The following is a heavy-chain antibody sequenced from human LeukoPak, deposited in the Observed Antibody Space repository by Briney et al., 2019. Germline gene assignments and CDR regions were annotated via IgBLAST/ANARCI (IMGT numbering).Heavy chain of an antibody. CDR3: ARDLFFSDAGYSSGWRAEYFHH. V-gene: IGHV3-74*01. J-gene: IGHJ1*01. CDR2: INGAGSST. D-gene: IGHD6-19*01. CDR1: GFTFSSHW. Sequence: GGSLRLTCAASGFTFSSHWMHWVRQAPGKGLVWVSRINGAGSSTSYADSVKGRFTVSRDNAKNTLNLQMNSLRAEDTAVYYCARDLFFSDAGYSSGWRAEYFHHWGQGTLVTVSS.